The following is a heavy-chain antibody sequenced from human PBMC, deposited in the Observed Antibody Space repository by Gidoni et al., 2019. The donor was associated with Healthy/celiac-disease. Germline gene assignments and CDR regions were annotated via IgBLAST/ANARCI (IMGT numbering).Heavy chain of an antibody. CDR1: GFPFTSYA. Sequence: EVQLLESGGGLVQPGGSLRLPCDASGFPFTSYAMSWVRQAPGKGLEWVSAIRGSGGSTYYADSVKGRFTISRDNSKNTLYLQMNSLRAEDTAVYYCAKVHNDYGDLYFDYWGQGTLVTVSS. CDR3: AKVHNDYGDLYFDY. D-gene: IGHD4-17*01. V-gene: IGHV3-23*01. CDR2: IRGSGGST. J-gene: IGHJ4*02.